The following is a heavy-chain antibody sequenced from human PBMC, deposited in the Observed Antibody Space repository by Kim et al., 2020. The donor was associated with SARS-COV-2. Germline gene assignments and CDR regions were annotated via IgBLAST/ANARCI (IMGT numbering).Heavy chain of an antibody. V-gene: IGHV4-59*08. D-gene: IGHD6-19*01. CDR1: GGSISSYY. J-gene: IGHJ6*03. CDR2: IYYSGST. CDR3: ARQYSSGWYQKRHPGYYYMDV. Sequence: SETLSLTCTVSGGSISSYYWSWIRQPPGKGLEWIGYIYYSGSTNYNPSLKSRVTISVDTSKNQFSLKLSSVTAADTAVYYCARQYSSGWYQKRHPGYYYMDVWGKGTTVTVSS.